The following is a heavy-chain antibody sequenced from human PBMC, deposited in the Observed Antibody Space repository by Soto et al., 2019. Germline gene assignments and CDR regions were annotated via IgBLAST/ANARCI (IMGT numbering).Heavy chain of an antibody. Sequence: GGSLRLACAASGFTFSNYYMHWVRQAPGKGLVWVSRVNSDESSTSYADSVKGRFTISRDNAKKTLYLQMNSLRAEDTAVYYCAREGDGTTGYYQDYWGHGTLVTASS. CDR2: VNSDESST. D-gene: IGHD3-22*01. J-gene: IGHJ4*01. CDR1: GFTFSNYY. CDR3: AREGDGTTGYYQDY. V-gene: IGHV3-74*01.